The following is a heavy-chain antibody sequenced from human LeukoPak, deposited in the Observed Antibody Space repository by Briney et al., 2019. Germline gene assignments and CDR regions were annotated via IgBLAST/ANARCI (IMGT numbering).Heavy chain of an antibody. CDR2: ISGSGGST. CDR1: GFTFSSYA. CDR3: AKDRFVARDYYYYGMDV. Sequence: PGGSLRLSCAASGFTFSSYAMSWVRQAPGKGLEWVSAISGSGGSTYYVDSVKGRFTISRDNSKNTLYLQMNSLRAEDTAVYYCAKDRFVARDYYYYGMDVWGQGTTVTVSS. D-gene: IGHD3-10*01. V-gene: IGHV3-23*01. J-gene: IGHJ6*02.